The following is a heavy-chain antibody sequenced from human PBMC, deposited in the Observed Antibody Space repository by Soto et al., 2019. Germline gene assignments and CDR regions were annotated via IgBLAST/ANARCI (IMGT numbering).Heavy chain of an antibody. CDR2: IVVGSGNT. J-gene: IGHJ4*02. CDR3: AADPVYYDSSGYYYHADY. CDR1: GFTFTSSA. D-gene: IGHD3-22*01. Sequence: SVKVSCKASGFTFTSSAVQWVRQARGQRLEWIGWIVVGSGNTNYAQKFQERVTITRDMSTSTAYMELSSLRSEDTAVYYCAADPVYYDSSGYYYHADYWGQGTLVTVSS. V-gene: IGHV1-58*01.